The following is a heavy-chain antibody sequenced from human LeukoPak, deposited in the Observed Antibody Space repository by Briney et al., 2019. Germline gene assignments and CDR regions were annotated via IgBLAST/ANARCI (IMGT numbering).Heavy chain of an antibody. Sequence: SETLSLTCTVSGGSISSYYRSWIRQPPGKGLEWLGYIYYSGSTNYNPSLKSRVTISVDTSKNQFSLKLSSVTAANTAVYYCASRDGYNGSFDYWGQGTLVTVSS. J-gene: IGHJ4*02. CDR2: IYYSGST. CDR3: ASRDGYNGSFDY. V-gene: IGHV4-59*01. CDR1: GGSISSYY. D-gene: IGHD5-24*01.